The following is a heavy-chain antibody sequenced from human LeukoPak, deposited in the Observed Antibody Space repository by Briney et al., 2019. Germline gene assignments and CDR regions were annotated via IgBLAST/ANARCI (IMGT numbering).Heavy chain of an antibody. J-gene: IGHJ4*02. V-gene: IGHV5-51*06. CDR1: RCTFTSYW. Sequence: GDSLKISCQGSRCTFTSYWIGWVRQMPGKGLAWMGIIYPGDSDTRYSPSFQGQVTISADKSISTAYLQWNSLKASDSAMYYCAIKHDGSWYSPFDYWGQGTLVTVSS. CDR2: IYPGDSDT. D-gene: IGHD6-13*01. CDR3: AIKHDGSWYSPFDY.